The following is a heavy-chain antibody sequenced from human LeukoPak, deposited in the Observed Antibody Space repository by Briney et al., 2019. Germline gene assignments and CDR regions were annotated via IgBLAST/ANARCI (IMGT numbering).Heavy chain of an antibody. CDR1: GGSISSSY. D-gene: IGHD6-6*01. V-gene: IGHV4-59*08. CDR2: IYNSATT. CDR3: ARLYSSSSPPAFYYYYYMDV. Sequence: SETLSLTCNVSGGSISSSYWSWIRQPPGKGLEWVGYIYNSATTNYNPSLKSRVTISVDTSKNQFSLKLSSVTAADTAVYYCARLYSSSSPPAFYYYYYMDVWGKGTTVTVSS. J-gene: IGHJ6*03.